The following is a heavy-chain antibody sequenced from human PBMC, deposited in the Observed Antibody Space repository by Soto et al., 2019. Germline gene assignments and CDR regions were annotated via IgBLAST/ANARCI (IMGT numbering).Heavy chain of an antibody. CDR3: ARGARI. J-gene: IGHJ3*02. Sequence: EVQLVESGGDLVQPGGSLRLSCADSRFTFSGYWMYWVRQAPGKGLEWVANIKEDGSEKNYVDSVRGRFTISRDKAKNSLYLQMNSLSAEDTAVYYCARGARIWGQGTMVTVS. V-gene: IGHV3-7*01. CDR1: RFTFSGYW. CDR2: IKEDGSEK.